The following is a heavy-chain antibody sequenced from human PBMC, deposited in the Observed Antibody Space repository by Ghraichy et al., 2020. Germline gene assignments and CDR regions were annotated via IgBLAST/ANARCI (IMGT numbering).Heavy chain of an antibody. D-gene: IGHD2-2*01. CDR3: ARDRGGSSPLDY. CDR1: GFTFSSYS. Sequence: GGSLRLSCAASGFTFSSYSMNWVRQAPGKGLEWVSSISSSSSYIYYADSVKGRFTISRDNAKNSLYLQMNSLRAEDTAVYYCARDRGGSSPLDYWGQGTLVTVSS. J-gene: IGHJ4*02. V-gene: IGHV3-21*01. CDR2: ISSSSSYI.